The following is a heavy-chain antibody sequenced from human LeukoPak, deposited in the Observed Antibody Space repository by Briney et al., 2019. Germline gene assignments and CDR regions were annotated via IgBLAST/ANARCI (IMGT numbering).Heavy chain of an antibody. J-gene: IGHJ4*02. D-gene: IGHD4-17*01. CDR3: AKASHDYGDYEDY. CDR2: ISWNSGSI. Sequence: PGRSLRLSCAASGFTFDDYAMHWVRQAPGKGLEWVSGISWNSGSIGYADSVKGRFTISRDNSKNTLYLQMNSLRAEDTAVYYCAKASHDYGDYEDYWGQGTLVTVSS. V-gene: IGHV3-9*01. CDR1: GFTFDDYA.